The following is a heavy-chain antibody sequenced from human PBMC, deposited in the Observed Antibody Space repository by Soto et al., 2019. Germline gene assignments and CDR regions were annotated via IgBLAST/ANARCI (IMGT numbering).Heavy chain of an antibody. CDR1: GYTFNTYG. D-gene: IGHD6-13*01. CDR3: AREALYSSGWYYSDY. J-gene: IGHJ4*02. V-gene: IGHV1-18*01. Sequence: ASEVSCKASGYTFNTYGINWVRQAPGQGLEWMGWISAYNGNTNYAEKVRGRVTMTTDTSTSTAYMELRSLRSDDTAVYYCAREALYSSGWYYSDYWGQGTPVTVSS. CDR2: ISAYNGNT.